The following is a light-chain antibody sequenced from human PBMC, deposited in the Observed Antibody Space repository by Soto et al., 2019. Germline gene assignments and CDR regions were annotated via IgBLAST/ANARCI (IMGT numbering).Light chain of an antibody. J-gene: IGKJ3*01. V-gene: IGKV3-11*01. CDR2: GAS. CDR3: QVISDWPPS. CDR1: QSLSSY. Sequence: EIVLTQSPATLSLSPGERATLSCRASQSLSSYLSWYQHKPGQAPRLLIFGASNRATGIPTRFSGSGSGTDFTLTVSGLEPEDFAVYYCQVISDWPPSFGPGTKVDI.